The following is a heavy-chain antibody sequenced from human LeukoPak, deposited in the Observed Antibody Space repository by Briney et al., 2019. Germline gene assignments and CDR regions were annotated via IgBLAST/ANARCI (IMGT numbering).Heavy chain of an antibody. Sequence: NPSETLSLTCSVSGDSVSRSDSYWDWIRQPPGKGLEWIGTIYYSGRTYYSPSLKSRVTMSVDPSNNQFSLNLRSVTAADTAVDYCARRRYYDGSGYLEWGQGTLLSVSS. CDR1: GDSVSRSDSY. CDR2: IYYSGRT. CDR3: ARRRYYDGSGYLE. D-gene: IGHD3-22*01. J-gene: IGHJ1*01. V-gene: IGHV4-39*01.